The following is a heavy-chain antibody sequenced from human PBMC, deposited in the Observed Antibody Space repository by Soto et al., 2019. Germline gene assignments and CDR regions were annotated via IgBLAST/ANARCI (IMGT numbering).Heavy chain of an antibody. J-gene: IGHJ5*02. CDR3: AREGYSSSSGSRGNWFEP. Sequence: ASVKVSCKASGFTFTGHYIHWVRQAPGQGLEWMGWINPNSGGTSYAQKFQGRLTMTTDTSITTAYMELSSLRSEDTAVYYCAREGYSSSSGSRGNWFEPWGQGTMVTVSS. V-gene: IGHV1-2*02. D-gene: IGHD6-6*01. CDR2: INPNSGGT. CDR1: GFTFTGHY.